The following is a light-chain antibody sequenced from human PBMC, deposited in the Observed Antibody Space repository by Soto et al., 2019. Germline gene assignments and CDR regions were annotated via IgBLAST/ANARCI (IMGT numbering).Light chain of an antibody. CDR2: EVY. CDR3: CSYAGSSAFLV. Sequence: QSALTQPASVSGSPGQSITIPCTGSSSDVGSYNLVSWYQHHPGKAPKLIVSEVYKRPSGISNRFSGSKSGNTASLTISGLQAEDGADYYCCSYAGSSAFLVFGGGTQLTVL. V-gene: IGLV2-23*02. CDR1: SSDVGSYNL. J-gene: IGLJ2*01.